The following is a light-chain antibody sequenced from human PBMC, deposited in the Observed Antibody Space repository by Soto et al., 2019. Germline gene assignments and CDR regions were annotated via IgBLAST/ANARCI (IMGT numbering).Light chain of an antibody. CDR3: HQYRTYWT. Sequence: DIQMTQSPSTLSACVAARVTFTCRASQSISSWWAWYQQKQGKAPKLLIYNASSLQSGVPSRFSGSGSGTEFTLTTIRLQPEDFANYHCHQYRTYWTYGQGTKVE. CDR1: QSISSW. J-gene: IGKJ1*01. V-gene: IGKV1-5*01. CDR2: NAS.